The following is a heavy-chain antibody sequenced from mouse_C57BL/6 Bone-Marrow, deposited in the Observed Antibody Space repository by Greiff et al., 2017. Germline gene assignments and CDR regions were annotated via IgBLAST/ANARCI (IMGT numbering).Heavy chain of an antibody. CDR2: ISSGGSYT. CDR3: ARRFYFDY. V-gene: IGHV5-6*02. Sequence: EVKLVESGGDLVKPGGSLKLSCAASGFTFSSYGMSWVRQTSDKRLEWVATISSGGSYTYYPDSVKGRFTISRDNAKNTLYLQMSSLKSEDTAMYYCARRFYFDYWGQGTTLTVSS. J-gene: IGHJ2*01. CDR1: GFTFSSYG.